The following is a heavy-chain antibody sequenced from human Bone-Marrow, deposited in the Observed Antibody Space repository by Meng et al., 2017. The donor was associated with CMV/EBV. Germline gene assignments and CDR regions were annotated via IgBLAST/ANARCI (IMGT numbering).Heavy chain of an antibody. D-gene: IGHD3-10*01. CDR3: ARRLYGSGTLDY. J-gene: IGHJ4*02. CDR2: IYSAGTT. CDR1: GFTVSSSY. Sequence: GGSLSLSCAASGFTVSSSYLSWVRQAPGKGLEWVSVIYSAGTTYYADSVKGRFTISRDNSKNTMYLQMNSLRAEDTAVHYCARRLYGSGTLDYWGQGTLVTVSS. V-gene: IGHV3-53*01.